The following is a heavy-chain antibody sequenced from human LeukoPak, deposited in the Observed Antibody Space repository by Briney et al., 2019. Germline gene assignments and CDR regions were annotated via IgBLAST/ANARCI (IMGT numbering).Heavy chain of an antibody. CDR3: AREVRRPGVAGYNWFDP. V-gene: IGHV4-4*07. D-gene: IGHD6-19*01. CDR2: IYTSGST. J-gene: IGHJ5*02. Sequence: SETLSLTCTVSGGSISSYYWSWIRQPAGKGLERIGRIYTSGSTNYNPSLKSRVTMSVDTSKNQFSLKLSSVTAADTAVYYCAREVRRPGVAGYNWFDPWGQGTLVIVSS. CDR1: GGSISSYY.